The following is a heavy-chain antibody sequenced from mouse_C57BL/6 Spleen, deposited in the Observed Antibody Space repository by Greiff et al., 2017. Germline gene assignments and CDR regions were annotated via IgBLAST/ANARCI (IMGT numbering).Heavy chain of an antibody. V-gene: IGHV1-50*01. J-gene: IGHJ4*01. CDR1: GYTFTSYW. CDR3: ARRHYSPMDY. Sequence: QVQLQQPGAELVKPGASVKLSCKASGYTFTSYWMQWVNQRPGQGLEWIGEIDPSDSYTNYNQKFKGKATLTVDTSSSTAYMQLSSLTSEDSAVYYCARRHYSPMDYWGQGTSVTVSS. D-gene: IGHD1-2*01. CDR2: IDPSDSYT.